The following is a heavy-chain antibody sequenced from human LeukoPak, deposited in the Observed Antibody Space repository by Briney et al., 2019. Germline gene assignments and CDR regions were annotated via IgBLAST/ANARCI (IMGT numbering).Heavy chain of an antibody. V-gene: IGHV4-39*01. J-gene: IGHJ4*02. Sequence: SETLSLTCAVYGGSFSSYYWGWIRQPPGKGLEWIGSIYYSGSTYYNPSLKSRVTISVDTSKNQFSLKLSSVTAADTAVYYCARLDYGDYYFDYWGQGTLVTVSS. CDR2: IYYSGST. CDR1: GGSFSSYY. D-gene: IGHD4-17*01. CDR3: ARLDYGDYYFDY.